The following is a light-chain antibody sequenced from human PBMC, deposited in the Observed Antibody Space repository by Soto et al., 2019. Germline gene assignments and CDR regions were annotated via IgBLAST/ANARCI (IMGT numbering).Light chain of an antibody. CDR2: DAS. J-gene: IGKJ4*01. CDR3: QKRSNWTST. Sequence: EIVLTQSPATLSLSPGDRATLSCRASQRVSSYLAWYQQKPGQAPRLLIYDASNRDTGIPARFSGSGSGTAFTLTITTLEPEDFAVYYCQKRSNWTSTCGGGTKVAIK. V-gene: IGKV3-11*01. CDR1: QRVSSY.